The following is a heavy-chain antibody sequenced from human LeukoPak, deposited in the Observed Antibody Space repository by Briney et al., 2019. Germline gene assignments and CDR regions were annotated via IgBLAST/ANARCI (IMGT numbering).Heavy chain of an antibody. CDR1: GFTFSGYA. D-gene: IGHD2-15*01. CDR3: AKGRVVPAALLDY. Sequence: GGSLRLSCAASGFTFSGYAMTWVRQVPGKGLEWVSSISGSGDTTNYADSVKGRFTISRDNSKNTLFLQMNSLRAEDTAVYYCAKGRVVPAALLDYWGQGTLVTVSS. J-gene: IGHJ4*02. V-gene: IGHV3-23*01. CDR2: ISGSGDTT.